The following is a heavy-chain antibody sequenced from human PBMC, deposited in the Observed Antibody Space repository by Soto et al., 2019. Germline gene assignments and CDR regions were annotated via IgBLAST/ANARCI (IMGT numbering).Heavy chain of an antibody. D-gene: IGHD3-10*01. CDR2: TYYNGNA. V-gene: IGHV4-39*01. Sequence: QLQLQESGPGLVKPSETLSLTCNVSGGSIDRSNYYWDWLRQTPGKGLEWIGTTYYNGNAYYNPSIGSLVSMSVDTSKNQFSLKLVSVTAADTAVYYCARHFVAVVIKGWGYWGQGTLVTVSS. J-gene: IGHJ4*02. CDR1: GGSIDRSNYY. CDR3: ARHFVAVVIKGWGY.